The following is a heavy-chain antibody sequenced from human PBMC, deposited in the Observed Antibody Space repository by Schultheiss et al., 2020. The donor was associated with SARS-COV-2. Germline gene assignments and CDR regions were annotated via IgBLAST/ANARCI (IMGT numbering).Heavy chain of an antibody. Sequence: SETLSLTCTVSGGSISSSSYYWNWIRQPPGKGLEWIGYIYDSGTTNYNPSLKSRVTISVDTSKNQFSLKVSSVTAADTAVYYCARDSSGYSHFDYWGQGTLVTVSS. J-gene: IGHJ4*02. CDR3: ARDSSGYSHFDY. CDR1: GGSISSSSYY. V-gene: IGHV4-61*01. D-gene: IGHD3-22*01. CDR2: IYDSGTT.